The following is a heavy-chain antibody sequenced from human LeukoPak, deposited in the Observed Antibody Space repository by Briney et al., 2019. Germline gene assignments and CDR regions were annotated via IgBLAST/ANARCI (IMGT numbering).Heavy chain of an antibody. CDR2: IRYDGSNK. CDR3: AKGPKKQMVGSRGYYFDF. CDR1: GFTFSSYG. V-gene: IGHV3-30*02. D-gene: IGHD6-13*01. J-gene: IGHJ4*02. Sequence: PGGSLRLSCAASGFTFSSYGMHWVRQAPGKGLEWVAFIRYDGSNKYYADSVKGRFTISRDNSKNTLYLQVNSLRAEDTAVYFCAKGPKKQMVGSRGYYFDFWGQGTLVTVSS.